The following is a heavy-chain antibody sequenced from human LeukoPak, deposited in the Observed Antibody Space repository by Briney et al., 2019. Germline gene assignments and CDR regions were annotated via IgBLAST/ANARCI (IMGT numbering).Heavy chain of an antibody. CDR3: AREVYEVRGVHRKNYYYYGMDV. Sequence: SETLSLTCNFSRGSLKTYYWSWIRQSPGKGLEWIGYVYYTGTTNYNPSLQSRVTISIETSKNQFSLKLSSVTAADTAVYYCAREVYEVRGVHRKNYYYYGMDVWGQGTTVTVSS. J-gene: IGHJ6*02. CDR1: RGSLKTYY. CDR2: VYYTGTT. D-gene: IGHD3-10*01. V-gene: IGHV4-59*12.